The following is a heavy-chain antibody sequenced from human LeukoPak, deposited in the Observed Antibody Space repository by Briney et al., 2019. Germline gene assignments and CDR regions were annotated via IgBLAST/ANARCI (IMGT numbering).Heavy chain of an antibody. Sequence: GGSLRLSCAASGFTFSSYEINWVRQAPGKGLEWVSYIISAGSTVYYAYSVKGRFTISRDNDKNSLYLQMSSLRAEDTAVYYCARENLNGLDVWGQGTTVTV. CDR2: IISAGSTV. V-gene: IGHV3-48*03. J-gene: IGHJ6*02. CDR1: GFTFSSYE. CDR3: ARENLNGLDV.